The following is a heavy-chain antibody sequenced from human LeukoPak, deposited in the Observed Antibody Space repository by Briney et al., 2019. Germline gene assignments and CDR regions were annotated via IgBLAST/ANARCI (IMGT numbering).Heavy chain of an antibody. D-gene: IGHD5-24*01. J-gene: IGHJ6*03. V-gene: IGHV3-21*01. CDR3: ARSPEIYFMDV. Sequence: PGGSLRLSCAASGFTFSSYSMNWVRQAPGKGLEWFSSISSSSSYIYYADSVKGRFTISRDNAKNSLYLQMNSLRAEDTAVYYCARSPEIYFMDVWGKGTTVTVSS. CDR2: ISSSSSYI. CDR1: GFTFSSYS.